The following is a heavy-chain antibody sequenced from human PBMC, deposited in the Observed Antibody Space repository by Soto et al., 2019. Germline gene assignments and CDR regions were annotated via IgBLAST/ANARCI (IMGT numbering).Heavy chain of an antibody. J-gene: IGHJ4*02. CDR3: ARGEDSSSWYDY. CDR1: GYTFTSYY. D-gene: IGHD6-13*01. CDR2: ISASNGNT. V-gene: IGHV1-18*04. Sequence: ASVKVSCKASGYTFTSYYMNWVRQAPGQGLEWMGRISASNGNTSYAQKLQGRVTMTTDTSTSTAYMELRSLRSDDTAVYYCARGEDSSSWYDYWGQGTLVTVSS.